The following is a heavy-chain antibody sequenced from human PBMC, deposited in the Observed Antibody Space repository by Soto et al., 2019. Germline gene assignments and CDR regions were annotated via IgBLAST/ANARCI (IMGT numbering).Heavy chain of an antibody. D-gene: IGHD4-4*01. V-gene: IGHV3-11*01. J-gene: IGHJ4*02. CDR2: ISSGGSVI. CDR1: GFTFSEYY. CDR3: AREPRDDYMISGGFDY. Sequence: QVQLVESGGGLVKPGGSLRLSCVASGFTFSEYYMSWFRQAPGKGLEWVSYISSGGSVIYSADSMKGRFTISRDNAKNSLYLQVNSLRAEDTAVYYCAREPRDDYMISGGFDYWCQGTLVTVSS.